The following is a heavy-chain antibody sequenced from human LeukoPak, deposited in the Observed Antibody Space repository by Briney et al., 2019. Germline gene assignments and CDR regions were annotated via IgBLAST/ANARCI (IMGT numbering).Heavy chain of an antibody. CDR3: AREEGSSTSYYYYYMDV. Sequence: SETLSLTCTVSGGSMRSYFWNWIRQPAGKGLEWIGRIYNSGSTKYNPSLKSRVTMSVDTSKNQFSLKLSSVTAADTAVYYCAREEGSSTSYYYYYMDVWGKGTTVTVTS. V-gene: IGHV4-4*07. J-gene: IGHJ6*03. D-gene: IGHD2-2*01. CDR1: GGSMRSYF. CDR2: IYNSGST.